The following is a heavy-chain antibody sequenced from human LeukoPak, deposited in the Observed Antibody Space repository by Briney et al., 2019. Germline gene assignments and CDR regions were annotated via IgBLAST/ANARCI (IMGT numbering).Heavy chain of an antibody. V-gene: IGHV3-21*01. Sequence: GGSLRLSCAASGFTFSTYAVNWVRQAPGKGLEWVSSITSSSSYIYYTDSVKGRFPISRDNAKNSLYLQMNSLRAEDTAVYYCARDSAAAGTPYHYFDYWGQGTLVTVSS. CDR1: GFTFSTYA. D-gene: IGHD6-13*01. CDR3: ARDSAAAGTPYHYFDY. CDR2: ITSSSSYI. J-gene: IGHJ4*02.